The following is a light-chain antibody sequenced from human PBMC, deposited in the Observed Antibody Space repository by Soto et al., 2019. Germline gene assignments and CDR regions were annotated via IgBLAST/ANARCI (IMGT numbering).Light chain of an antibody. Sequence: QSVVTQPPSASGTPGQRVTISCSGSSSNIGSNTVNWYQQLPGTAPKLLIYSNNQRPSGVPDRFSGSKSGTSASLAISGLQSEDEADYYCAAWDDSLTYVFGTGTKVTV. CDR3: AAWDDSLTYV. V-gene: IGLV1-44*01. CDR1: SSNIGSNT. CDR2: SNN. J-gene: IGLJ1*01.